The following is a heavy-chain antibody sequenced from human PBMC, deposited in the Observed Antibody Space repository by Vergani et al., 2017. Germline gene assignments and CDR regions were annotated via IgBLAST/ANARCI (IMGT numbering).Heavy chain of an antibody. J-gene: IGHJ5*02. V-gene: IGHV4-39*01. D-gene: IGHD6-19*01. Sequence: QLQLQESGPGLVKPSATLSLTCSVSGASIRSSNYYWGWIRQPQGKGLDWITSKYYSGATYYNPSLKSRVTISVDTSKNQFSLKLSSVTAADTAVYFCARHSTVEWLVKLGWIDPWGQGILFTVSS. CDR3: ARHSTVEWLVKLGWIDP. CDR1: GASIRSSNYY. CDR2: KYYSGAT.